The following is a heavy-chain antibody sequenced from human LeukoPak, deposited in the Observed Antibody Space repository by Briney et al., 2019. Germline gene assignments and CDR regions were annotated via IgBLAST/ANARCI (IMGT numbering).Heavy chain of an antibody. Sequence: SETLSLTCTVSGGSISSYYWSWIRQPPGKGLEWIGYIYYSGSTNYNPSLKSRVTISVDASKNQFSLKLSSVTAADTAVYYCARDVAAAAGADYWGQGTLVTVSS. J-gene: IGHJ4*02. CDR3: ARDVAAAAGADY. V-gene: IGHV4-59*12. CDR2: IYYSGST. CDR1: GGSISSYY. D-gene: IGHD6-13*01.